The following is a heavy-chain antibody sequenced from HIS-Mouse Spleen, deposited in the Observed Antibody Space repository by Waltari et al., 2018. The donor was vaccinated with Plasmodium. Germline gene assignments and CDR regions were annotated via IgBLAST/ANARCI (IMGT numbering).Heavy chain of an antibody. CDR2: IKQDGSEK. CDR1: GFTFSSYW. J-gene: IGHJ2*01. D-gene: IGHD6-13*01. CDR3: ASSWYWYFDL. Sequence: EVQLVESGGGLVQPGGSLRLSCAASGFTFSSYWMSWVRQAQGKGVGWVANIKQDGSEKDYVDSVKGRFTISRDNAKNSLYLQMNSLRAEDTAVYYCASSWYWYFDLWGRGTLVTVSS. V-gene: IGHV3-7*01.